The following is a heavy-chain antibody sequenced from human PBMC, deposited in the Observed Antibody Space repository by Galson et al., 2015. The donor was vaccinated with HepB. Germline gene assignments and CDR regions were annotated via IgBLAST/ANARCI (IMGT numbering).Heavy chain of an antibody. CDR3: ARQGREVYYGSGSGDWFDP. CDR2: IYPGDSDT. J-gene: IGHJ5*02. Sequence: SGAEVKKPGESLKISCKGSGYSFTSYWIGWVRQMPGKGLEWMGIIYPGDSDTRYSPSFQGQVTISADKSISTAYLQWSSLKASDTAMYYCARQGREVYYGSGSGDWFDPWGQGTLVTVSS. D-gene: IGHD3-10*01. CDR1: GYSFTSYW. V-gene: IGHV5-51*01.